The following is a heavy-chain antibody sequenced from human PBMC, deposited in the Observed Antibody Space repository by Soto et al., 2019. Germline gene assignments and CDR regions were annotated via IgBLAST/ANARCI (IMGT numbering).Heavy chain of an antibody. CDR3: ARGPLRYFDWGRTNHYYYYMDV. Sequence: QVQLVQSGAEVKKPGASVKVSCKASGYTFTSYDINWVRQATGQGLEWMGWMNPNSGNTGYAQKFQGRVTMTRNTSISTAYMELSSLRSEDTALYYCARGPLRYFDWGRTNHYYYYMDVWGKGTTVTVSS. J-gene: IGHJ6*03. CDR1: GYTFTSYD. V-gene: IGHV1-8*01. CDR2: MNPNSGNT. D-gene: IGHD3-9*01.